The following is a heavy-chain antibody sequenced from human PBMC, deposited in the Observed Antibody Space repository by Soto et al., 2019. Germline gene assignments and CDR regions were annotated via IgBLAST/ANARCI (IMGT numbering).Heavy chain of an antibody. Sequence: PGESLKISCQASGYSFTSYWIGWVRQMPGKGLEWMGIVYPGDSDTRYSPSFQGQVTISADKSISTAYLQWSSLKASDSAMYYCAIRANSYWYFDLWGPGTLVTVSS. CDR3: AIRANSYWYFDL. CDR1: GYSFTSYW. D-gene: IGHD7-27*01. V-gene: IGHV5-51*01. J-gene: IGHJ2*01. CDR2: VYPGDSDT.